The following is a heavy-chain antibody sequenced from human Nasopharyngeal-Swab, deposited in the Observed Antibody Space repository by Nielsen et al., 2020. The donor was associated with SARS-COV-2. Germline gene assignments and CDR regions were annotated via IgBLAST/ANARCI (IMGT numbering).Heavy chain of an antibody. CDR2: IRSGSSYT. J-gene: IGHJ4*02. V-gene: IGHV3-11*06. D-gene: IGHD2-15*01. CDR1: GFTFSDYY. CDR3: ARYSTYCSGGTCYNPLHY. Sequence: GESLKISCAASGFTFSDYYMTWIRQAPGKGLDWVSYIRSGSSYTNYADSVRGRFTISRDNAKNSLYLQMNSLRAEDTAIYYCARYSTYCSGGTCYNPLHYWGQGTLVTVSS.